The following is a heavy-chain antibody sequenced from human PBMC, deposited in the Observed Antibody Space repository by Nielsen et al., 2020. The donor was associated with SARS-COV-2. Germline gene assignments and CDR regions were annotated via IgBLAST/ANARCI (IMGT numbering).Heavy chain of an antibody. J-gene: IGHJ6*03. D-gene: IGHD2-2*01. V-gene: IGHV4-4*01. CDR3: ARGDLVVVPSPILGLGPFFYYFYLDV. CDR2: VSHSGSI. Sequence: VRQAPGKGLEWIGEVSHSGSINYNPSLKSRVTLSMDKSKRQFSLRLTSVSAADAAVYFCARGDLVVVPSPILGLGPFFYYFYLDVWDKGTTVTVSS.